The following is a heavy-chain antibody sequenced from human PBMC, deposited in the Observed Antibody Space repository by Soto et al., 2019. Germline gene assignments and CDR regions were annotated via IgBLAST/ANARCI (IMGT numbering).Heavy chain of an antibody. D-gene: IGHD3-22*01. J-gene: IGHJ4*02. CDR2: IYYSGST. CDR3: ARAAPYYYDSSGGFYY. CDR1: GGSISSGDYY. Sequence: QVQLQESGPGLVKPSQTLSLTCTVSGGSISSGDYYWSWIRQPPGKGLEWIGYIYYSGSTYYNPSHKSRVTISVDTSKNQFSLKLSSVTAADTAVYYCARAAPYYYDSSGGFYYWGQGTLVTVSS. V-gene: IGHV4-30-4*01.